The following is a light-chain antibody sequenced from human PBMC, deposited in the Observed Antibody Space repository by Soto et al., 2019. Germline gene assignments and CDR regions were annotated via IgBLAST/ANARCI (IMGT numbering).Light chain of an antibody. V-gene: IGKV1D-16*01. J-gene: IGKJ5*01. CDR1: QGISSY. CDR3: QQYNSYPIT. CDR2: AAS. Sequence: DIQMTQSPSSLSASVGDRVTITCRASQGISSYLAWYQQKPEKAPKSLIYAASNLQSGVPSRFSGSGYGTDLTLTISSLQPEDFATYYCQQYNSYPITFGQGTRLEIK.